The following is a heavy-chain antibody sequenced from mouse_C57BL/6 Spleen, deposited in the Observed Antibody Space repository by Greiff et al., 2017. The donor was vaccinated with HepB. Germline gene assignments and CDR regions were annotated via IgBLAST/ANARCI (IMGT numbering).Heavy chain of an antibody. J-gene: IGHJ4*01. CDR1: GYSITSGYY. V-gene: IGHV3-6*01. CDR3: ARAFYYGNYASYAMDY. D-gene: IGHD2-1*01. Sequence: EVKLMESGPGLVKPSQSLSLTCSVTGYSITSGYYWNWIRQFPGNKLEWMGYISYDGSNNYNPSLKNRISITRDTSKNQFFLKLNSVTTEDTATYYCARAFYYGNYASYAMDYWGQGTSVTVSS. CDR2: ISYDGSN.